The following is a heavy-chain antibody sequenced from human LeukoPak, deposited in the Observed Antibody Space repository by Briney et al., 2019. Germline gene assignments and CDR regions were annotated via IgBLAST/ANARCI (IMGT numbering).Heavy chain of an antibody. J-gene: IGHJ4*02. CDR2: MNPNSGNT. D-gene: IGHD3-10*01. Sequence: ASVKVSCKASGYTFTSYDINWVRQATGQGLEWMGWMNPNSGNTGYAQKFQGRVTMTRNTSISTAYMELSSLRSEDTAVYYCATYHNPLWFGELQIDYWGQGTLVTVSS. CDR1: GYTFTSYD. V-gene: IGHV1-8*01. CDR3: ATYHNPLWFGELQIDY.